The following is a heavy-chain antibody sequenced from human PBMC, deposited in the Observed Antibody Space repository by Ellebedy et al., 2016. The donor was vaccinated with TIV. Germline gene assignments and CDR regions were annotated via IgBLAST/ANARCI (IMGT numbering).Heavy chain of an antibody. Sequence: GGSLRLXCAASGFTFSSYVMNWVRQAPGKGLEWVANIKQDGSEKYYVDSVKGRFTISRDNAENSLYLQMNSLRAEDTAVYYCARDPYGDFYFDFWGQGTLVTVSS. V-gene: IGHV3-7*03. D-gene: IGHD4-17*01. J-gene: IGHJ4*02. CDR2: IKQDGSEK. CDR1: GFTFSSYV. CDR3: ARDPYGDFYFDF.